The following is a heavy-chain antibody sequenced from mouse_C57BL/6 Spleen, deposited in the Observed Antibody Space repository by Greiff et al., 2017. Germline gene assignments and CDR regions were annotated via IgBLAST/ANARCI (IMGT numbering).Heavy chain of an antibody. CDR3: ARWGYGSSYAMDY. CDR1: GYSFTGYY. CDR2: INPSTGGT. J-gene: IGHJ4*01. V-gene: IGHV1-42*01. D-gene: IGHD1-1*01. Sequence: VQLKESGPELVKPGASVKISCKASGYSFTGYYMNWVKQSPEKSLEWIGEINPSTGGTTYNQKFKAKATLTVDKSSSTAYMQLKSLTSEDSAVYYCARWGYGSSYAMDYWGQRTSVTVSS.